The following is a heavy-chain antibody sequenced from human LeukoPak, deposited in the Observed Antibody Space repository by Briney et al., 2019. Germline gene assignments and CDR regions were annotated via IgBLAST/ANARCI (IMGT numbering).Heavy chain of an antibody. J-gene: IGHJ1*01. CDR1: GYTFTNSD. CDR2: MNPNSGNT. CDR3: ARARYCSGGSCYRRAEYFQH. Sequence: ASVEVSCRASGYTFTNSDINWVRQATGQGLEWMGWMNPNSGNTGYAQKFQGRVTMTRNTSISTAYMELSSLRSEDTAVYYCARARYCSGGSCYRRAEYFQHWGQGTLVTVSS. V-gene: IGHV1-8*02. D-gene: IGHD2-15*01.